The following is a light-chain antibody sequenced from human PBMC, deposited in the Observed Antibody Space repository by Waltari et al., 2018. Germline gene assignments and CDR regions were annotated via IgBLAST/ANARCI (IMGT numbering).Light chain of an antibody. Sequence: QSALPQPRSVSGSPGQSVPISCSGTSSAVGNYNFVPWSQQHPGNAPKLLIYDVVKRPSGVPDRFSGPKSGNTASLTIAGLQTEDEADYYCCSYAGSYTFVFGGGTQLTVL. CDR1: SSAVGNYNF. V-gene: IGLV2-11*01. CDR2: DVV. J-gene: IGLJ7*01. CDR3: CSYAGSYTFV.